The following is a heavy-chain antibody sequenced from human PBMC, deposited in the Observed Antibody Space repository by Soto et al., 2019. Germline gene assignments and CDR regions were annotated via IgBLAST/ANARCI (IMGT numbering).Heavy chain of an antibody. V-gene: IGHV1-8*01. J-gene: IGHJ6*02. Sequence: ASVKVSCKASGYTFTSYDINWVRQATGQGLEWMGWMNPNSGNTGYAQKFQGRVTMTRNTSISTAYMELSSLRSEDTAVYYCARPTRQGYSYGYYYYGMDVWRQGTTVTVSS. CDR1: GYTFTSYD. CDR3: ARPTRQGYSYGYYYYGMDV. CDR2: MNPNSGNT. D-gene: IGHD5-18*01.